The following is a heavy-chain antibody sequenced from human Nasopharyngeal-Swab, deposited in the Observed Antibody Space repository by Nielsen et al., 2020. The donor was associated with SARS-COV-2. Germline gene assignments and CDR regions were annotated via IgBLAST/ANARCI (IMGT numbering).Heavy chain of an antibody. CDR2: IYPGDSDT. V-gene: IGHV5-51*01. J-gene: IGHJ4*02. CDR3: ARVGWTGNYRGQLDS. CDR1: GYKILNYW. D-gene: IGHD3/OR15-3a*01. Sequence: GGSLRLSCKVSGYKILNYWIGWVRQMPGKGPEWIGTIYPGDSDTRYSPSFEGQVTMSVDRSISTAYLQWSSLKASDSAMYYCARVGWTGNYRGQLDSWGQGTLVTVSS.